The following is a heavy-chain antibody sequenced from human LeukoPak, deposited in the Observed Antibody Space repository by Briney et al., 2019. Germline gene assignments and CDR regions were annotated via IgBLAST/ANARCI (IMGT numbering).Heavy chain of an antibody. Sequence: PGGSLRLSCVLSGLTFSDAWMSWVRQAPGKGLEWVGRIRNDRITDYAAPVRGRFSISRDNSKNTFYLQMNSLRTEDTGMYFCTWMATIFTVDYWGQGTLVTVSS. CDR3: TWMATIFTVDY. CDR1: GLTFSDAW. V-gene: IGHV3-15*01. D-gene: IGHD5-12*01. CDR2: IRNDRIT. J-gene: IGHJ4*02.